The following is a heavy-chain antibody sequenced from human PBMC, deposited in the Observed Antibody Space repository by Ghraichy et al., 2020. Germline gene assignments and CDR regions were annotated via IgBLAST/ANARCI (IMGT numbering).Heavy chain of an antibody. D-gene: IGHD5-24*01. Sequence: ASVKVSCKASGYTFTSYGISWVRQAPGQGLEWMGWISAYNGNTNYAQKLQGRVTITTDTSTSTAYMELKSLRSDDTAVYYCARDSPRRRWLQFGFDYWGQGTLVTVSS. CDR3: ARDSPRRRWLQFGFDY. CDR2: ISAYNGNT. V-gene: IGHV1-18*01. CDR1: GYTFTSYG. J-gene: IGHJ4*02.